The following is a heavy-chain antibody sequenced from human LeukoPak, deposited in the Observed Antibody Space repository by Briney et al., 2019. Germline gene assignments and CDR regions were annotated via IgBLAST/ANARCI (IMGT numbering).Heavy chain of an antibody. J-gene: IGHJ4*02. V-gene: IGHV4-59*01. CDR3: ARSQMAVASIDY. CDR1: GGSISTYY. CDR2: IFHTGST. Sequence: SETLSLTCTVSGGSISTYYWSWIRQPPGKGLEWIGYIFHTGSTNYNPSLKSRVTISVDTSNNHFSLRLTSVTAADTAVYYCARSQMAVASIDYWGQGTLVAVSS. D-gene: IGHD6-19*01.